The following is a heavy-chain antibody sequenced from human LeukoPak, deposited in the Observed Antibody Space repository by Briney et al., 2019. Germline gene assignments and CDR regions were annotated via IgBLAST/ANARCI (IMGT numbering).Heavy chain of an antibody. CDR3: ARGFLEWLPHFDY. CDR2: IYYSGST. Sequence: SVTLSLTCTVSGGSISSYYWSWIRQPPGKGLEWIGYIYYSGSTNYNPSLKSRVTISVDTSKNQFSLKLSSVTAADTAVYYCARGFLEWLPHFDYWGQGTLVTVSS. J-gene: IGHJ4*02. CDR1: GGSISSYY. V-gene: IGHV4-59*08. D-gene: IGHD3-3*01.